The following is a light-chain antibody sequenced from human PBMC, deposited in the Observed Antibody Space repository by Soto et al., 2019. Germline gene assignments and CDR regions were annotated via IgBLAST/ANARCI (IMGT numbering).Light chain of an antibody. J-gene: IGKJ1*01. CDR1: QSVSSSY. CDR3: HLYGSSPPWT. V-gene: IGKV3-20*01. CDR2: GAA. Sequence: EIVLTQSPGTLYFSPGERATLSCRASQSVSSSYLAWYQQKPGQAPRLLIYGAASRATGIPDRFSGSGSGTDFTLTISRLEPEDFAVYYCHLYGSSPPWTFGQGTKVDVK.